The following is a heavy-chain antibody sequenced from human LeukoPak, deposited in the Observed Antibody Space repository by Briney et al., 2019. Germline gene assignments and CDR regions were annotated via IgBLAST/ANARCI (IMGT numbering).Heavy chain of an antibody. Sequence: PSETLSLTCTVSGGSISTDYWSWIRQPPGKGLEWIGYIYYSGSTICNPSLKSRVTISVDTSKNQFSLKLSSVTAADTAVYYCARHEGIAGKIDYWGQGTLVTVSS. CDR3: ARHEGIAGKIDY. V-gene: IGHV4-59*08. CDR2: IYYSGST. CDR1: GGSISTDY. D-gene: IGHD6-13*01. J-gene: IGHJ4*02.